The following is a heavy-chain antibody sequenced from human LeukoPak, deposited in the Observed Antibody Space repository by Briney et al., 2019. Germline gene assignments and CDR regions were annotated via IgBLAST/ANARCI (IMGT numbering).Heavy chain of an antibody. CDR3: ARDNDSRDPPHFDY. V-gene: IGHV4-39*02. Sequence: PSETLSLTCTVSGDSISTSNSYWGWIRQPPGKGLEWIGSIYYSGNTYYNASLKSRVTISVDTSKNQFSLKLTSVTAADTAVYYCARDNDSRDPPHFDYWGQGTLVTVSS. CDR2: IYYSGNT. D-gene: IGHD3-16*01. J-gene: IGHJ4*02. CDR1: GDSISTSNSY.